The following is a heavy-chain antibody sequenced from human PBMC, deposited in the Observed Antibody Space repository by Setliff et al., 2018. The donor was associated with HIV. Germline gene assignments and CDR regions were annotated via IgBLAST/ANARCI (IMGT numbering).Heavy chain of an antibody. Sequence: PSETLSLTCTVSGGSISSGGYFWSWIRQLPGKGLEWIGYIYYSGSTFYNPSLKSRVTISVDTAKNQFSLKLSSVTAADTAVYYCATDGIGGWLRPMPDYWGQGTQVTVSS. CDR2: IYYSGST. V-gene: IGHV4-31*03. CDR3: ATDGIGGWLRPMPDY. CDR1: GGSISSGGYF. J-gene: IGHJ4*02. D-gene: IGHD5-12*01.